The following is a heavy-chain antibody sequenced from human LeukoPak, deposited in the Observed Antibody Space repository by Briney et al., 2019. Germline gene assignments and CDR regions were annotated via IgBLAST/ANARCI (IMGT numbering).Heavy chain of an antibody. D-gene: IGHD5-12*01. CDR1: GFTVSSNY. Sequence: GGSLRLSCAASGFTVSSNYMSWVRQAPGKGLEWVSVIYSGGSTYYADSVKGRFTISRDNSKNTLYLQMNSLRAEDTAVYYCARDYDATSGMDVWGQGTTVTVSS. CDR3: ARDYDATSGMDV. CDR2: IYSGGST. J-gene: IGHJ6*02. V-gene: IGHV3-66*01.